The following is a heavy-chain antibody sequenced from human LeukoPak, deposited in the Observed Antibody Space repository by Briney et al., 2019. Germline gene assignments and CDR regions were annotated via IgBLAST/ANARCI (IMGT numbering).Heavy chain of an antibody. CDR2: INPGNSET. Sequence: GESLKISCQGSGYRVSSFWIGWVRQMPGKGLEWMGIINPGNSETRYSPSFQGQVTFSADKSTNIAYLQWSSLKPSDTAIYYCARRMVRGVPLDCFDYWGQGTLVSVSS. CDR1: GYRVSSFW. J-gene: IGHJ4*02. V-gene: IGHV5-51*01. D-gene: IGHD3-10*01. CDR3: ARRMVRGVPLDCFDY.